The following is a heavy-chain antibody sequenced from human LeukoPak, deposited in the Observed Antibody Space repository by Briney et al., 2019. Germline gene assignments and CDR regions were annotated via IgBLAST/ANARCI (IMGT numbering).Heavy chain of an antibody. CDR3: ARDRGVVPAADPHELNWFDP. V-gene: IGHV1-2*02. CDR2: INPNSGGT. D-gene: IGHD2-2*01. Sequence: ASVTVSCKASGYTFTGYYMHWVRQAPGQGLEWMGWINPNSGGTTYAQKFQGRVTMTRDTSISTAYMELSRLRSDDTAVYYCARDRGVVPAADPHELNWFDPWGQGTLVTVSS. J-gene: IGHJ5*02. CDR1: GYTFTGYY.